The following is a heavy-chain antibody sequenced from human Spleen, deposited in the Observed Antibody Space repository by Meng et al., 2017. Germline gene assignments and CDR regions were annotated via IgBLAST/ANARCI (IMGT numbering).Heavy chain of an antibody. CDR1: GFTFSSYE. CDR2: ISSSGSTI. V-gene: IGHV3-48*03. D-gene: IGHD5-12*01. Sequence: GESLKISCAASGFTFSSYEMNWVRQAPGKGLEWVSYISSSGSTIYYADSVKGRFTISRDNAKNSLYLQMNSLRAEDTAVYYYAGDSGGYSGQGSSDAFDIWGQGTMVTVSS. CDR3: AGDSGGYSGQGSSDAFDI. J-gene: IGHJ3*02.